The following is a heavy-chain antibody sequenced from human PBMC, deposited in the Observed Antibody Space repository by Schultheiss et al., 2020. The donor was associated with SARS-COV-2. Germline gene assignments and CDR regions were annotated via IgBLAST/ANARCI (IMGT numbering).Heavy chain of an antibody. CDR2: INHSGST. CDR3: ARDSYVSQGGAVVDYGDPYAFDL. J-gene: IGHJ2*01. D-gene: IGHD4-17*01. Sequence: SETLSLTCTVSGGSISSYYWSWIRQPPGKVLEWIGEINHSGSTNYNPSLKSRVTISVDTSKNQFSLKLSSVTAADTAVYYCARDSYVSQGGAVVDYGDPYAFDLWGRGTLVTVSS. CDR1: GGSISSYY. V-gene: IGHV4-34*01.